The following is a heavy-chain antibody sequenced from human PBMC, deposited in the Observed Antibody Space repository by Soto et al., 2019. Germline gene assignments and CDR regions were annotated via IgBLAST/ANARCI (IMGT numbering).Heavy chain of an antibody. CDR2: IGNSGDT. V-gene: IGHV3-13*01. CDR3: VRAGVAPYYYYGRDV. Sequence: PGGSLRLSCAASGFTFKNCDMYWVRQAPGKGLEWVSSIGNSGDTNYAGSVKGRFTISRENDRNALYLQMNSLRGGDTAVYFCVRAGVAPYYYYGRDVWGKGTTVTVPS. J-gene: IGHJ6*04. CDR1: GFTFKNCD. D-gene: IGHD2-8*01.